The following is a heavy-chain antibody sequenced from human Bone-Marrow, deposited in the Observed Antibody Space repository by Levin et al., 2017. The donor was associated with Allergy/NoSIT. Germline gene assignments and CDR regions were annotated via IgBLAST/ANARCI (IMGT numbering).Heavy chain of an antibody. CDR1: GGTFSSYA. D-gene: IGHD3-9*01. J-gene: IGHJ6*02. V-gene: IGHV1-69*13. Sequence: SVKVSCKASGGTFSSYAISWVRQAPGQGLEWMGGIIPIFGTANYAQKFQGRVTITADESTSTAYMELSSLRSEDTAVYYCARDYDILTGYLHGAGVGGYGMDGWGQGTTVTVSS. CDR2: IIPIFGTA. CDR3: ARDYDILTGYLHGAGVGGYGMDG.